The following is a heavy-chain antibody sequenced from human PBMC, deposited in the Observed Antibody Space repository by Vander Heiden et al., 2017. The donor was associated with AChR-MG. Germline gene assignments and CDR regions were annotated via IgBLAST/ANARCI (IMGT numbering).Heavy chain of an antibody. Sequence: QVQLVESGGGVVQPERSLRLSCAASGFTFSSYAMHWVRQAPGKGLEWVAVISYDGSNKYYADSVKGRFTISRDNSKNTLYLQMNSLRAEDTAVYYCARENSVTTRGAFDIWGQGTMVTVSS. J-gene: IGHJ3*02. D-gene: IGHD4-17*01. CDR3: ARENSVTTRGAFDI. CDR1: GFTFSSYA. CDR2: ISYDGSNK. V-gene: IGHV3-30-3*01.